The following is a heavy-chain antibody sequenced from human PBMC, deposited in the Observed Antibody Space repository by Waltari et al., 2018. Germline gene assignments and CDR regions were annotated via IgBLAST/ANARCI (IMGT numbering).Heavy chain of an antibody. J-gene: IGHJ4*02. D-gene: IGHD3-3*01. Sequence: EVQLVESGGGLVQPGRSLRLSCTASGFTFGDYAMSWVRQAPGKGLEWVSSISSSISYIYYADSVKGRFTISRDNAKNSLYLQMNSLRAEDTAVYYCARVPSGYHYWGQGTLVTVSS. CDR1: GFTFGDYA. CDR2: ISSSISYI. V-gene: IGHV3-21*01. CDR3: ARVPSGYHY.